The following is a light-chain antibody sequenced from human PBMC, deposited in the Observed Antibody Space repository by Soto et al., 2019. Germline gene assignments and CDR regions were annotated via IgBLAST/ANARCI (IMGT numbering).Light chain of an antibody. J-gene: IGLJ3*02. CDR1: SGSVSTSYY. V-gene: IGLV8-61*01. Sequence: QAVVTQEPSFSVSPGGTVTLTCGLSSGSVSTSYYPSWYQQTPGQAPRTLIYSTNTRSSGVPDRFSGSILGNKAALTITGAQADDESDYYCSSFTSSTSTLGVFGGGTKVTVL. CDR2: STN. CDR3: SSFTSSTSTLGV.